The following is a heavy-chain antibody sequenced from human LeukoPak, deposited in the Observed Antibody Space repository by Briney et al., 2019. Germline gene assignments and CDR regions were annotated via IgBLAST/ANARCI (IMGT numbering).Heavy chain of an antibody. CDR1: GGTFSSYA. Sequence: SVKVSCKASGGTFSSYAISWVRQAPGQGLEWMGGIIPIFGTANYAQKFQGRVTITADESTSTAYMELSSLRAEDTAVYYCAKDEVIAVDRVYHDAFDIWGQGTMVTVSS. J-gene: IGHJ3*02. CDR2: IIPIFGTA. CDR3: AKDEVIAVDRVYHDAFDI. D-gene: IGHD6-19*01. V-gene: IGHV1-69*13.